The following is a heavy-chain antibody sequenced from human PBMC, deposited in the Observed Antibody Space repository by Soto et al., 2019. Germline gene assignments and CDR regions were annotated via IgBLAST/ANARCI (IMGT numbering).Heavy chain of an antibody. D-gene: IGHD6-6*01. V-gene: IGHV1-69*01. Sequence: QVQLVQSGAEVKKPGSSVKVSCRASGGTFSSYAVSWVRQAPGQGLGWMGVIIPLLNTPKYVQKFQGRVTITAAASATTAYMELSSLRSEDTAVYYCARESSSPNYYYYGMDVWGQGTTVTVSS. CDR2: IIPLLNTP. CDR3: ARESSSPNYYYYGMDV. CDR1: GGTFSSYA. J-gene: IGHJ6*02.